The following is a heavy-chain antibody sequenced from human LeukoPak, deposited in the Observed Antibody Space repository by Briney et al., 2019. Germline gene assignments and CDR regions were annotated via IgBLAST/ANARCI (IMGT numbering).Heavy chain of an antibody. CDR2: IIPIFGTA. CDR1: RGTFSSYA. V-gene: IGHV1-69*13. CDR3: ARDVVVGATLGY. D-gene: IGHD1-26*01. Sequence: SVKVSCKASRGTFSSYAINWVRQAPGQGLEWMGGIIPIFGTANYAQKFQGRVTITADESTSTVYMELSSLRSEDTAVYYCARDVVVGATLGYWGQGTLVTVSS. J-gene: IGHJ4*02.